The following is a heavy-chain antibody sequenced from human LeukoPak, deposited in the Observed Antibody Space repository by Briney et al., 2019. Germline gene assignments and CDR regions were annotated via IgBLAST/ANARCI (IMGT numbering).Heavy chain of an antibody. Sequence: RGSLRLSCAASRFTLSSYWMHWVRQAPGKGLVWVSRINVEGRSTNYADSGKGRFTISRDNAMNTLYLQMNNLRAEDTAVYYCASRTGVYWGQGTLVSVRS. CDR1: RFTLSSYW. J-gene: IGHJ4*02. CDR3: ASRTGVY. V-gene: IGHV3-74*01. D-gene: IGHD1-14*01. CDR2: INVEGRST.